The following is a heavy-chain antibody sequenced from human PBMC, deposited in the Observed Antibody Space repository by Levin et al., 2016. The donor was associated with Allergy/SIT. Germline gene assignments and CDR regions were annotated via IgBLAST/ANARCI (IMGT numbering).Heavy chain of an antibody. CDR2: INHSGST. V-gene: IGHV4-34*01. D-gene: IGHD1-20*01. Sequence: WIRQPPGKGLEWIGEINHSGSTNYNPSLKSRVTISVDTSKNQFSLKLSSVTAADTAVYYCARARYNWNFDYWGQGTLVTVSS. CDR3: ARARYNWNFDY. J-gene: IGHJ4*02.